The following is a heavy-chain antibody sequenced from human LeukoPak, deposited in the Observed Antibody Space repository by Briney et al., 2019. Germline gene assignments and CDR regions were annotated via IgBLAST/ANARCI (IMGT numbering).Heavy chain of an antibody. CDR2: ISAYNGNT. CDR3: ARDNSGSYYADAFDI. D-gene: IGHD1-26*01. J-gene: IGHJ3*02. CDR1: GYTFTSYG. Sequence: ASVKVSCKASGYTFTSYGISWVRQAPGQGLEWMGWISAYNGNTNSAQKLQGRVTMTTDTSTSTAYMELRSLRSNDTAVYYCARDNSGSYYADAFDIWGQGTMVTVSS. V-gene: IGHV1-18*01.